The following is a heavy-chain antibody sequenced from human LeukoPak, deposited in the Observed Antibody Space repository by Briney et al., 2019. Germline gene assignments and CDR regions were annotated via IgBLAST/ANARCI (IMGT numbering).Heavy chain of an antibody. D-gene: IGHD1-1*01. CDR1: GFTVSSNY. Sequence: GGSLRLSCAASGFTVSSNYMSWVRQAPGKGLEWVSVIYSGGSTYYADSVKGRFTISRDNSKNTLYLQMNSLRAEDTAVYYCARDRYLNNWFDPWGQGTLVTVSS. CDR2: IYSGGST. V-gene: IGHV3-66*01. CDR3: ARDRYLNNWFDP. J-gene: IGHJ5*02.